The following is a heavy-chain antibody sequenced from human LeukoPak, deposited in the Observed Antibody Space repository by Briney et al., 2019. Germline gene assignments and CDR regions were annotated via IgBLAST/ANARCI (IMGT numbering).Heavy chain of an antibody. CDR3: ARDPAYYYDSSGLFDY. V-gene: IGHV1-2*02. Sequence: SVKVSCKASGYTFTGYYMHWVRQAPGQGLEWMGWINPNSGGTNYAQKFQGRVTMTTDTSTSTAYMELRSLRSDDTAVYYCARDPAYYYDSSGLFDYWGQGTLVTVSS. CDR2: INPNSGGT. J-gene: IGHJ4*02. CDR1: GYTFTGYY. D-gene: IGHD3-22*01.